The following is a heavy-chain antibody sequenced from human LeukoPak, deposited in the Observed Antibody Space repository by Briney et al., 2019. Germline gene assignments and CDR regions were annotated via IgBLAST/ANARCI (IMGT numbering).Heavy chain of an antibody. CDR1: GFTFSNYA. CDR2: VLGSGGST. D-gene: IGHD2-15*01. J-gene: IGHJ4*02. CDR3: AAQPCSVGRCYLDY. Sequence: GGSLRLSCAASGFTFSNYAMSWVRQAPGKGLEWVSAVLGSGGSTYYADSVKGRFTISRDNSKNTLYLQLNSLGAEDTAVYYCAAQPCSVGRCYLDYWGQGTLVTVSS. V-gene: IGHV3-23*01.